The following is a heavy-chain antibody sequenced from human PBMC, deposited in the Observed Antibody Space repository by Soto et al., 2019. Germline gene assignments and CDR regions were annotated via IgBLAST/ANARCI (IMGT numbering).Heavy chain of an antibody. CDR2: IYYSGST. D-gene: IGHD6-6*01. V-gene: IGHV4-39*01. CDR3: ARLCWEYSSSSLWFDP. Sequence: QLQLQESGPGLVKPSETLSLTCTVSGGSISSSSYYWGWIRQPPGKGLEWIGSIYYSGSTYYNPSLKSRVTISVDTSKNQFSLKLSSVTAADTAVYYCARLCWEYSSSSLWFDPWGQGTLVTVSS. CDR1: GGSISSSSYY. J-gene: IGHJ5*02.